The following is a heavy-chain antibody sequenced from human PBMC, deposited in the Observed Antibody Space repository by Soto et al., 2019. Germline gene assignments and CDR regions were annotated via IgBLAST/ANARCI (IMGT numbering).Heavy chain of an antibody. D-gene: IGHD1-7*01. Sequence: ASVKVSCKASGYTFTSYGISWVRQAPGQGLEWMGLINPYNGNTNYAQKFQGRVTMTRDTSTSTVYMDLNSLRSEDTAVYYCERSLQLRKGWAFDYWGQGTLVTVSS. V-gene: IGHV1-18*01. J-gene: IGHJ4*02. CDR1: GYTFTSYG. CDR3: ERSLQLRKGWAFDY. CDR2: INPYNGNT.